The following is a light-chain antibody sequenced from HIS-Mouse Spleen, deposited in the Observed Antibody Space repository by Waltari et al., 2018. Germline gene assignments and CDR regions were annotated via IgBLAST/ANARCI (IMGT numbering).Light chain of an antibody. CDR3: SSYTSSSTWV. J-gene: IGLJ3*02. CDR2: EGS. CDR1: SSDVGSYNL. Sequence: QSALTQPASVSGSPGQSITISCTGTSSDVGSYNLVSRYQQHPGKAPKLMIYEGSKRPSGVSNRFSGSKSGNTASLTISGLQAEDEADYYCSSYTSSSTWVFGGGTKLTVL. V-gene: IGLV2-14*02.